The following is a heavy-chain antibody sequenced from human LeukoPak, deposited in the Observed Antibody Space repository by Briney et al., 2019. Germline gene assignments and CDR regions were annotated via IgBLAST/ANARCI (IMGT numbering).Heavy chain of an antibody. CDR2: ISAYNGNT. D-gene: IGHD3-9*01. CDR3: ARDEAPAHYDILTPGMDV. Sequence: ASVKVSCKASGYTFTSYGISWVRQAPGQGLEWMGWISAYNGNTNYAQKLQGRVTMTTDTSASTAYMELSSLRSEDTAVYYCARDEAPAHYDILTPGMDVWGQGTTVTVSS. J-gene: IGHJ6*02. V-gene: IGHV1-18*01. CDR1: GYTFTSYG.